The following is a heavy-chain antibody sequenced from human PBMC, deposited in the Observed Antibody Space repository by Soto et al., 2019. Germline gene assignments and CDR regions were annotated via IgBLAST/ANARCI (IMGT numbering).Heavy chain of an antibody. Sequence: GGSLRLSCAASGFNFDNRYMSWVRQAPGKRLEWVAILYSGGKSYYAESVRGRFTISRDISKNTLDLQMNRLTADDTAVYYCSKNNVEPAFVAFEYCGQGTLVTVCS. CDR2: LYSGGKS. CDR3: SKNNVEPAFVAFEY. V-gene: IGHV3-53*01. J-gene: IGHJ4*02. CDR1: GFNFDNRY. D-gene: IGHD2-2*01.